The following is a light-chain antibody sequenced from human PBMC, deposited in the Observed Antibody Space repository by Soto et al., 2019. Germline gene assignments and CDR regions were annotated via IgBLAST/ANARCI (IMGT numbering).Light chain of an antibody. J-gene: IGKJ1*01. CDR2: DAS. CDR1: QGISMY. Sequence: DIQLTQSPSFLSASVGARVTMSCRASQGISMYLSWCQQKPGKAPNLLIFDASSLESGVPSRFSGSGSGTEFTLTISSLQPDDFATYYCQHYNSYSEAFGQGTKVDIK. CDR3: QHYNSYSEA. V-gene: IGKV1-9*01.